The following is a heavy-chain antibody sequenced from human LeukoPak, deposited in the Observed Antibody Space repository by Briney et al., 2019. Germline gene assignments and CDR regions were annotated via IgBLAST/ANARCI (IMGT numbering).Heavy chain of an antibody. Sequence: GGSLRLSCAASGFTFSSYAMHWVRQAPGKGLEWVAVISYDGSNKYYADSVKGRFTISRDNSKNTLYLQMNSLRAEDTAVYYCAKDLGSSGEDYWGQGTLVTVSS. CDR2: ISYDGSNK. V-gene: IGHV3-30*04. D-gene: IGHD6-19*01. J-gene: IGHJ4*02. CDR3: AKDLGSSGEDY. CDR1: GFTFSSYA.